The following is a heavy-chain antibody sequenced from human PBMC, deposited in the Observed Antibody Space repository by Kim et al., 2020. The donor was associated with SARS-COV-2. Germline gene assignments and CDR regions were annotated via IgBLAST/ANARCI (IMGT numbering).Heavy chain of an antibody. Sequence: SETLSLTCAVYGGSFSGYYWSWIRQPPGKGLEWIGEINHSGSTNYNPSLESRVTISVDTSKNQFSLKLSSVTAADTAVYYCARGYAADWFDPWGQGTLVTVSS. CDR2: INHSGST. CDR1: GGSFSGYY. CDR3: ARGYAADWFDP. D-gene: IGHD3-16*01. V-gene: IGHV4-34*01. J-gene: IGHJ5*02.